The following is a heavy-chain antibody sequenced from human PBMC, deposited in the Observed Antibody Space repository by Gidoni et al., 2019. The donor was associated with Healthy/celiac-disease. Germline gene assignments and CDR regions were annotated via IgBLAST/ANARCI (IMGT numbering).Heavy chain of an antibody. V-gene: IGHV4-4*07. Sequence: VQLQASGPGLVKPSETLSFTCTDSGCSISSYYWSWIRQPAGKGLEWIGRIYTSGSTNYNPSLKSRVTMSVDTSKNQFSLKLSSVTAADTAVYYCARDLTRGPAAMFGAFDIWGQGTMVTVSS. J-gene: IGHJ3*02. D-gene: IGHD2-2*01. CDR3: ARDLTRGPAAMFGAFDI. CDR1: GCSISSYY. CDR2: IYTSGST.